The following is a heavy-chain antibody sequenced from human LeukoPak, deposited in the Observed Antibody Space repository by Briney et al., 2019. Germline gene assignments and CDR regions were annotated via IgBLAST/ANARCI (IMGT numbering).Heavy chain of an antibody. D-gene: IGHD2-21*01. CDR3: AKIPNIVVVISNFDY. Sequence: GGSLRLSCAASGFTFSSYAMSWVRQAPGKGLEWVSAISGSGGSTYYADSVKGRFTISRDNSKNTLYLQMNSLRAEDTAVYYCAKIPNIVVVISNFDYWGQGTLVTVSS. V-gene: IGHV3-23*01. CDR2: ISGSGGST. J-gene: IGHJ4*02. CDR1: GFTFSSYA.